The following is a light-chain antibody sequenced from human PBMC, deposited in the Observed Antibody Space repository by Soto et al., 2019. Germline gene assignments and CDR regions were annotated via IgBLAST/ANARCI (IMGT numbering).Light chain of an antibody. J-gene: IGKJ1*01. CDR1: QSISTW. CDR2: KAS. V-gene: IGKV1-5*03. Sequence: IQMTHSPCTLSASVLDRVTITCRSSQSISTWLAWYQQKPGKAPKLLIYKASNLESGVPSRFSGSGSGTEFTLTISNLQPDDFATYYCQQYSVYWTFGQGTKVDIK. CDR3: QQYSVYWT.